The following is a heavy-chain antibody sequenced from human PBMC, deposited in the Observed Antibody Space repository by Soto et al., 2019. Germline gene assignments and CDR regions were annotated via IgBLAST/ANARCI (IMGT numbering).Heavy chain of an antibody. V-gene: IGHV3-53*01. Sequence: GGSLRLSCAASGFTVSSKYMSWVRQAPGKGLEWVSVIYSGGSTYYADSVKGRFTISRDNSKNTLYLQMNSLRAEDTAVYYCGRFTVATPSAVLAVGGQGTTVPVSS. CDR2: IYSGGST. J-gene: IGHJ6*02. CDR3: GRFTVATPSAVLAV. CDR1: GFTVSSKY. D-gene: IGHD4-4*01.